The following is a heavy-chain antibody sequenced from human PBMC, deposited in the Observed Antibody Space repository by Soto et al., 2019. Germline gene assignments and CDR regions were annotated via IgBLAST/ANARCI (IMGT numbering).Heavy chain of an antibody. Sequence: PSETLSLTCAVYGGSFSGYYWSWIRQPPGKGLEWIGEINHSGSTNYNPSLKSRVTISVDTSKNQFSLKLSSVTAADTAVYYCAREGYYDSTGYYGMDVWGQGTTVT. J-gene: IGHJ6*02. CDR3: AREGYYDSTGYYGMDV. CDR1: GGSFSGYY. CDR2: INHSGST. D-gene: IGHD3-22*01. V-gene: IGHV4-34*01.